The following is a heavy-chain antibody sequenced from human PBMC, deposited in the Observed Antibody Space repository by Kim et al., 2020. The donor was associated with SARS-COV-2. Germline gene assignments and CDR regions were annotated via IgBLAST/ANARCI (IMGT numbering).Heavy chain of an antibody. J-gene: IGHJ4*02. D-gene: IGHD2-15*01. CDR3: ARSYGGGIDY. CDR2: YI. Sequence: YIFNADSLKGRLTISRDNAKNSLYLQMNSLRAEDTAVYYCARSYGGGIDYWGQGTLVTVSS. V-gene: IGHV3-21*01.